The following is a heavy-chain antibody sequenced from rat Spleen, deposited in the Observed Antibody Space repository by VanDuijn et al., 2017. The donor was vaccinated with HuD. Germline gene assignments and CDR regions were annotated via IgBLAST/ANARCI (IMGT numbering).Heavy chain of an antibody. J-gene: IGHJ2*01. Sequence: QVQLKESGPGLVQPSQTLSLTCTVSGFSLSNYGVIWVRQPPGKGLEWMGVIWGNGNTNYNSALKSRLSISRDTSKSQVYLKMNSLQTEDTATYYCARGDYSSPRGGCWGQGVMVTVSS. V-gene: IGHV2-13*01. CDR1: GFSLSNYG. CDR2: IWGNGNT. D-gene: IGHD1-2*01. CDR3: ARGDYSSPRGGC.